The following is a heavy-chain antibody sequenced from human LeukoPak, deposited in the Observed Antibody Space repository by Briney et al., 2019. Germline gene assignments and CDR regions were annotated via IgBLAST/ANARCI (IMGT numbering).Heavy chain of an antibody. CDR2: LKNDGSSA. CDR1: EFTSSGDW. CDR3: ARARGGYVLDS. Sequence: GSLRLSCAASEFTSSGDWMHWVRQAPGKGLVWVARLKNDGSSAEYANSAQGRFIISRDNGRNTVFLQMDSLRGDDTAIYYCARARGGYVLDSWGQGTQVIVSS. D-gene: IGHD2-15*01. V-gene: IGHV3-74*03. J-gene: IGHJ4*02.